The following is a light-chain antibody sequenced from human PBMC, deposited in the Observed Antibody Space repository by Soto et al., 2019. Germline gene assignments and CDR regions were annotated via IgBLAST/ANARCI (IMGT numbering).Light chain of an antibody. Sequence: DIQMTQSPSSLSASVGDRVTITCRASQSISNYLNWYQEKPGKAPNLLIYAASILQSGVPSRFSGSGSGADFTLTINSLQPEDFATYYCQQSYRTPRTFGQGTNVDI. CDR3: QQSYRTPRT. CDR2: AAS. V-gene: IGKV1-39*01. CDR1: QSISNY. J-gene: IGKJ1*01.